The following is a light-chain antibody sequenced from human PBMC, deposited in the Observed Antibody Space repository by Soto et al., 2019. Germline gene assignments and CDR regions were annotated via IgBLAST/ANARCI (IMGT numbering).Light chain of an antibody. CDR2: GAS. V-gene: IGKV3-20*01. J-gene: IGKJ5*01. Sequence: EILLTQSPGTLSLSPGERATLSCRASQSVSSYLAWYQQKPGQAPRLLIYGASSRATGIPDRFSGSGSGTDFTLTISRLEPEDFAVYYCQQYGSSPRITFGQGTRLEIK. CDR3: QQYGSSPRIT. CDR1: QSVSSY.